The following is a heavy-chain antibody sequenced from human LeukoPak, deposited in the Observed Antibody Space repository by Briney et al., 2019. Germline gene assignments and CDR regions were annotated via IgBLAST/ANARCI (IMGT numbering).Heavy chain of an antibody. Sequence: ASVKVSCETSGYTFTSFGFSWVRQAPGQGLEWMGWISPYTRNTNYVQKLQGRVTMTTDTSTSTAYMELRSLRSDDTAVYYCARDLSWRWPNSGSNYFDYWGQGTLVTVSS. CDR3: ARDLSWRWPNSGSNYFDY. D-gene: IGHD4-23*01. V-gene: IGHV1-18*01. CDR1: GYTFTSFG. CDR2: ISPYTRNT. J-gene: IGHJ4*02.